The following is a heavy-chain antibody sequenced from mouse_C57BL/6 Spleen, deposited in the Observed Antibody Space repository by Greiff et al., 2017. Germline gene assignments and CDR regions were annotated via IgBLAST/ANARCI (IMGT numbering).Heavy chain of an antibody. D-gene: IGHD2-1*01. CDR1: GYDFTNYL. CDR2: INPGSGGT. J-gene: IGHJ2*01. V-gene: IGHV1-54*01. CDR3: ARAPYGKGFDY. Sequence: QVQLQQSGAELVRPGTSVKVSCKASGYDFTNYLIEWVKQRPGQGLEWIGVINPGSGGTNYNEKFKGRATLTADKSSSTAYMQISSLTSEDSAVYFCARAPYGKGFDYWGQGTTLTVSS.